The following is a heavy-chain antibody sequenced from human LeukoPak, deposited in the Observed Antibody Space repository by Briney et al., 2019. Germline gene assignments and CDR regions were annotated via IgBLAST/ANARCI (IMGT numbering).Heavy chain of an antibody. V-gene: IGHV3-21*01. J-gene: IGHJ4*02. CDR2: ISSSSSYI. D-gene: IGHD5-24*01. CDR3: ARDRGAYAREY. Sequence: GGSLRLSCAASGFTFSSHSMNWVRQAPGKGLEWVSSISSSSSYIYYADSVKGRFTISRDNAKNSLYLQMNSLRAEDTAVYYCARDRGAYAREYWGQGTLVTVSS. CDR1: GFTFSSHS.